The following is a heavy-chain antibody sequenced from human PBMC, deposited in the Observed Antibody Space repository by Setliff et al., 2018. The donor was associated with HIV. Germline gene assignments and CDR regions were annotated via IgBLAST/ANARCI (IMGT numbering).Heavy chain of an antibody. V-gene: IGHV4-59*01. Sequence: LSLTCTVSGGSLSRFYWTWIRQPPGKGLEWIGFVYSTGSINYSPSFRGRLTISLETSENQFSLHLTSVTAADTAVYYCARAEGDAYNSLPYFDSWGPGALVTVSS. CDR3: ARAEGDAYNSLPYFDS. CDR2: VYSTGSI. D-gene: IGHD1-1*01. J-gene: IGHJ4*02. CDR1: GGSLSRFY.